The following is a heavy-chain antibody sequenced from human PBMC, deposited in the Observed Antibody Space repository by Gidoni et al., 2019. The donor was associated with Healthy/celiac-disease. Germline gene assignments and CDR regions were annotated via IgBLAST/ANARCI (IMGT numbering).Heavy chain of an antibody. CDR2: IRSKAYGGTT. CDR1: GFTFGYYA. CDR3: TRALEWLPYYFDY. D-gene: IGHD3-3*01. J-gene: IGHJ4*02. V-gene: IGHV3-49*05. Sequence: EVQLVESGGGLVKPGRSLRLSCTASGFTFGYYAMSWFPQAPGKGLEWVGFIRSKAYGGTTEYAASVKGRFTISRDDSKSIAYLQMNSLKTEDTAVYYCTRALEWLPYYFDYWGQGTLVTVSS.